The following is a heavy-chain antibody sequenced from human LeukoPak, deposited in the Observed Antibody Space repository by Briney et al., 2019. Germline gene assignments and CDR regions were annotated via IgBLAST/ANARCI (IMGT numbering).Heavy chain of an antibody. CDR2: IYTSGST. CDR1: GDSISSYY. Sequence: SETLSLTCTVSGDSISSYYWSWIRQPAGKGLEWIGRIYTSGSTNYDPLLKSRVTMSVDTSKNQFSLKLSSVTAADTAVYYCARHTSPYGSGSYGNWFDPWGQGTLVTVSS. V-gene: IGHV4-4*07. D-gene: IGHD3-10*01. CDR3: ARHTSPYGSGSYGNWFDP. J-gene: IGHJ5*02.